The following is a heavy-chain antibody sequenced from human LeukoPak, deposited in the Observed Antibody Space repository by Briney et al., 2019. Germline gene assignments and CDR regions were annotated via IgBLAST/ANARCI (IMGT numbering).Heavy chain of an antibody. CDR2: IYYSGST. Sequence: SETLSLTCAVSGGSISSGGYSWSWIRQPPGKGLEWIGYIYYSGSTYYNPSLKSRVTISVDTSKNQFSLKLSSVTAADTAVYYCARGGAVGALAYYFDYWGQGTLVTVSS. CDR1: GGSISSGGYS. CDR3: ARGGAVGALAYYFDY. J-gene: IGHJ4*02. D-gene: IGHD1-26*01. V-gene: IGHV4-30-4*07.